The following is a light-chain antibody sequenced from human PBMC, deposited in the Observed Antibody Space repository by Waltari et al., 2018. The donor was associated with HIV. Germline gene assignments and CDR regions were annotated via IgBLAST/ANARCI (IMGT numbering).Light chain of an antibody. CDR3: AAWDDTLNVYV. CDR1: SSNIRSNF. V-gene: IGLV1-44*01. J-gene: IGLJ1*01. CDR2: NDD. Sequence: QSVLTQPPSVSGAPGQRVTISCSGSSSNIRSNFVNWYQQLPVTAPRVLIYNDDQRPSGVPARFSGSKSGTTASLAISGLQSEDEAEYYCAAWDDTLNVYVFGSGTKVTVL.